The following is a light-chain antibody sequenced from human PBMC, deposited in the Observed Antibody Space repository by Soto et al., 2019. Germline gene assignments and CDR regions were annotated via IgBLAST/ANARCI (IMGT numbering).Light chain of an antibody. CDR3: QQLNSYSWT. CDR1: QGISSY. V-gene: IGKV1-9*01. J-gene: IGKJ1*01. Sequence: IQLTQSPSSLSASVGDRVTITCRASQGISSYLAWYQQKPGKAPKLLIYAASTLQSGVPSRFSGSGSGTDFTLTISSLQPEDFATYHCQQLNSYSWTFGQGTKVDI. CDR2: AAS.